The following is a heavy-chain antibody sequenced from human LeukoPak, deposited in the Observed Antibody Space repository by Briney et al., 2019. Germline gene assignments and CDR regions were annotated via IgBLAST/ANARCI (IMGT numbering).Heavy chain of an antibody. Sequence: PSETLSLTCTVSGGSISSSSYYWVWIRQPPGKGLEWIGTIYYSGSTYYKPSLKSRVTISVDTSKNQFSLKLTSVTAADTAVYYCARRRAYYYGSGSYYRPTGDWFDPWGQGTLVTVSS. CDR2: IYYSGST. V-gene: IGHV4-39*07. D-gene: IGHD3-10*01. J-gene: IGHJ5*02. CDR3: ARRRAYYYGSGSYYRPTGDWFDP. CDR1: GGSISSSSYY.